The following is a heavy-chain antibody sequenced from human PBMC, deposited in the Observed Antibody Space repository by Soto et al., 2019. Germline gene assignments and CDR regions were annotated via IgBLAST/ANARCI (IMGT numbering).Heavy chain of an antibody. Sequence: EVQLVEPGGGLVQPGGSLRLSCAASGFTFSSYAMHWVRQAPGKGLEYVSAISSNGGSTYYANSVKGRFTISRDNSKNTLYLQMGSLRAEDMAVYYCARGPTVTTLIAEYFQHWGQGTLVTVSS. CDR3: ARGPTVTTLIAEYFQH. D-gene: IGHD4-17*01. J-gene: IGHJ1*01. V-gene: IGHV3-64*01. CDR1: GFTFSSYA. CDR2: ISSNGGST.